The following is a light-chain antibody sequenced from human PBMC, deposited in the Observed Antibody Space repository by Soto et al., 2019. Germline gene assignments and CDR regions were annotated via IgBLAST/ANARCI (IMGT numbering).Light chain of an antibody. CDR1: NIGDKS. Sequence: SYELTQPPSVSVAPGQTARITCGGNNIGDKSVHWLQQKPGQAPVVVVYDDTDRPSGIPERFSGSNSGNTATLTVSRVEAGDEADYFCQVWDSISDHVVFGGGTKLTVL. J-gene: IGLJ2*01. CDR3: QVWDSISDHVV. CDR2: DDT. V-gene: IGLV3-21*02.